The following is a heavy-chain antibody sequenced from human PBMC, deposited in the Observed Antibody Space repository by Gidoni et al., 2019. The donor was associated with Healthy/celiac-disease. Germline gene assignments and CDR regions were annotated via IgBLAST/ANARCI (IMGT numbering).Heavy chain of an antibody. D-gene: IGHD3-22*01. J-gene: IGHJ3*02. Sequence: QMQLVQSGPEVKKPGTSVKVSCKASGFTFTSSAMQWVRQARGQRLEWIGWIVVGSGNTNYAQKFQERVTITRDMSTSTAYMELSSLRSEDTAVYYCAASATYYYDSSGYYPDAFDIWGQGTMVTVSS. V-gene: IGHV1-58*02. CDR3: AASATYYYDSSGYYPDAFDI. CDR2: IVVGSGNT. CDR1: GFTFTSSA.